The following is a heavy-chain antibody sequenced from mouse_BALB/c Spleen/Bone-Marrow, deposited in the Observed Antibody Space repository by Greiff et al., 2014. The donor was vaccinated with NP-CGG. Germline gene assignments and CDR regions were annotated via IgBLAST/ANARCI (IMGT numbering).Heavy chain of an antibody. CDR2: IYPGSGSI. CDR1: GYTFTDYV. Sequence: VQLQQSGPELVKPGASVKMSCKASGYTFTDYVISWVKQRTGQGLERIGEIYPGSGSIYYNEKFKGKATLTADKSSDTAYMQLSSLTSEDSAVYFCAGELRFGYWGQGTLVTVSA. J-gene: IGHJ3*01. V-gene: IGHV1-81*01. CDR3: AGELRFGY.